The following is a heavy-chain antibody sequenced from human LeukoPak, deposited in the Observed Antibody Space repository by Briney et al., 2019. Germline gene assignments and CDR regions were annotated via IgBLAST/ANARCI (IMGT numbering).Heavy chain of an antibody. CDR2: INHSGST. D-gene: IGHD6-13*01. CDR3: ARGSVAAAYTY. J-gene: IGHJ4*02. V-gene: IGHV4-34*01. CDR1: GRSFRIYY. Sequence: PSETLSLTCAVYGRSFRIYYWSWLRHPPGRGLEWIGEINHSGSTKYNPSLKSRVTISVDASRNQCSVKPSSVTAADTAVYDCARGSVAAAYTYWGQGTLVTVSS.